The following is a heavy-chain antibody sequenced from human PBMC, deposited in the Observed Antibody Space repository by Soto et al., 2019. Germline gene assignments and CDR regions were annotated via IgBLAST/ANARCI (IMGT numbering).Heavy chain of an antibody. CDR3: ARTPAFFGVVIIRAAFDI. V-gene: IGHV1-69*06. CDR1: GGTCSSYA. CDR2: IIAIFGTA. D-gene: IGHD3-3*01. J-gene: IGHJ3*02. Sequence: SVKVSFKGSGGTCSSYAISWVRQPPGQGLEWMGGIIAIFGTANCAQKVQGRVTITAYKATSTAQMELSRLRSEDTRVYYCARTPAFFGVVIIRAAFDIWGQGTMV.